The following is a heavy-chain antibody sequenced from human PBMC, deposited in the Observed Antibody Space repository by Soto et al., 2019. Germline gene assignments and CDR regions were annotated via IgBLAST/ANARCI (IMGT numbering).Heavy chain of an antibody. CDR2: TYYRSKWYN. V-gene: IGHV6-1*01. CDR3: ARDRRAAADHYYYYGMDV. Sequence: PSRTLSLTCAISVDSVSSNSAAWNWIRQSPSRGLEWLGRTYYRSKWYNDYAVSVKSRITINPDTSKNQFSLQLNSVTPEDTAVYYCARDRRAAADHYYYYGMDVWGQGTTVTVSS. CDR1: VDSVSSNSAA. J-gene: IGHJ6*02. D-gene: IGHD6-13*01.